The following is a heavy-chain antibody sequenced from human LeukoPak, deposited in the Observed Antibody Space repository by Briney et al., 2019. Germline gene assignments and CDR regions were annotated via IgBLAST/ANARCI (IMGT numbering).Heavy chain of an antibody. Sequence: SETLSLTCTVSGGSISSYYWSWIRQPPGKGLEWIGYIYYSGSTNYNPSLKSRVTISVDTAKNQFSLKLSSVTAADTAVYYCARVSGYDWESFYDYWGQGTLVTVSS. J-gene: IGHJ4*02. D-gene: IGHD5-12*01. CDR3: ARVSGYDWESFYDY. V-gene: IGHV4-59*01. CDR2: IYYSGST. CDR1: GGSISSYY.